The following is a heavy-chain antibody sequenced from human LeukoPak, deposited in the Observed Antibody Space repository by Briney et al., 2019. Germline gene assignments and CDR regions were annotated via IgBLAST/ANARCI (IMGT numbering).Heavy chain of an antibody. CDR1: GFTFSSHW. J-gene: IGHJ4*02. CDR2: IKQDGTEI. CDR3: ARDKVVGATFFDY. D-gene: IGHD1-26*01. Sequence: GGSLRLSCAASGFTFSSHWMSWVRQAPGKGPEWGANIKQDGTEIYYVDSVKGRFTISRDNAKNSLYLQMNSLREEDTAVYYCARDKVVGATFFDYWGQGTLVTVSS. V-gene: IGHV3-7*01.